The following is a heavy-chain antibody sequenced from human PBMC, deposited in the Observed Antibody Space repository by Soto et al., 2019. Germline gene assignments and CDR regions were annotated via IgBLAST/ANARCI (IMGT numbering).Heavy chain of an antibody. J-gene: IGHJ3*02. CDR2: ISGRGGNT. D-gene: IGHD7-27*01. Sequence: EVQLLESGGGLVQPGGSLRLSCAASGFTFSIFAMSWVRQAPGKGLEWVSTISGRGGNTYYADSAKGRFTISRDNSKNTLNLQMNGLRGEDTAVYYCAKERGTGDYGVNAVDIWGQGTMVTVSS. V-gene: IGHV3-23*01. CDR3: AKERGTGDYGVNAVDI. CDR1: GFTFSIFA.